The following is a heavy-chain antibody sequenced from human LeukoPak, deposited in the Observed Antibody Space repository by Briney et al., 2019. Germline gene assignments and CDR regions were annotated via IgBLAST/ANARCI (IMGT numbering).Heavy chain of an antibody. Sequence: PGGSLRLSCAASGFTFSSYAMSWVRQAPGEGLEWVSAISGSGGSTYYADSVKGRFTISRDNSKNTLYLQMNSLRAEDTAVYYCARLSGSYDGYFDYWGQGTLVTVSS. CDR3: ARLSGSYDGYFDY. J-gene: IGHJ4*02. CDR2: ISGSGGST. V-gene: IGHV3-23*01. D-gene: IGHD1-26*01. CDR1: GFTFSSYA.